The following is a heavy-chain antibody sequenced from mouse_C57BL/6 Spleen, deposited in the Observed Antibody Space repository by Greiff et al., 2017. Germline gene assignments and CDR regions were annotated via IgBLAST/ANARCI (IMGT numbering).Heavy chain of an antibody. J-gene: IGHJ2*01. CDR1: GYAFSSSW. CDR3: ARDGYGSSRYYFDY. Sequence: QVQLKQSGPELVKPGASVKISCKASGYAFSSSWMNWVKQRPGKGLEWIGRIYPGDGDTNYNGKFKGKATLTADKSSSTAYMQLSSLTSADSAVYFCARDGYGSSRYYFDYWGQGTTLTVSS. D-gene: IGHD1-1*01. CDR2: IYPGDGDT. V-gene: IGHV1-82*01.